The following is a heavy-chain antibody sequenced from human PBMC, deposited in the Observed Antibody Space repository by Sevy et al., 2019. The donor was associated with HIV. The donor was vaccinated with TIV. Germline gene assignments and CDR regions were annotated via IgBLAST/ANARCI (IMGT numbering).Heavy chain of an antibody. CDR3: AREGLSGSYYGTNFDY. CDR1: GGSISSYY. Sequence: SETLSLTCTVSGGSISSYYWSWIRQPAGKGLEWIGRIYTSGSTNYNPSLKSRVTMSVDTSKNQFSLKLSSVTAADTAVYYCAREGLSGSYYGTNFDYWGQGTLVTVS. V-gene: IGHV4-4*07. D-gene: IGHD1-26*01. CDR2: IYTSGST. J-gene: IGHJ4*02.